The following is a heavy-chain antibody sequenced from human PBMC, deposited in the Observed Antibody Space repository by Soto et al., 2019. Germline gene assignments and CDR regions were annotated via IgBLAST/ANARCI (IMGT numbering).Heavy chain of an antibody. Sequence: SETLSLTCTVSEGSIRGYYWSWIRQPPGKGLEWIGYFHYTGISNYNSSLKSRVTMSLDTSKNQFSLKLSSVSAADTAIYYCARGASNWQYFDYWGQGALVTAPQ. J-gene: IGHJ4*02. CDR1: EGSIRGYY. V-gene: IGHV4-59*01. D-gene: IGHD4-4*01. CDR3: ARGASNWQYFDY. CDR2: FHYTGIS.